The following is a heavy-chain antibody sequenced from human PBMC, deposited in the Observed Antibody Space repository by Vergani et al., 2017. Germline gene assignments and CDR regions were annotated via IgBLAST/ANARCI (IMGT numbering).Heavy chain of an antibody. D-gene: IGHD2-2*02. CDR1: GYSFTSYR. J-gene: IGHJ5*02. CDR2: IDPSDSST. Sequence: EVQLVQSGAEVRKPGESLRISCEGSGYSFTSYRINWVRQMPGKGLEWMGIIDPSDSSTTYNPSFQGRVTISADKSIITAYLQWSTLKASDSAMYYCATERRCSETSCYTAPLFDPWGEGTLVTVSS. CDR3: ATERRCSETSCYTAPLFDP. V-gene: IGHV5-10-1*03.